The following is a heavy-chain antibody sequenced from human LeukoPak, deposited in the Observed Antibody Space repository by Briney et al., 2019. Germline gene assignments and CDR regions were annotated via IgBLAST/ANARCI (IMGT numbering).Heavy chain of an antibody. D-gene: IGHD3-10*01. CDR2: IYYSGST. J-gene: IGHJ6*02. CDR3: ATDYYGSGSYYSLYYYYGMDV. CDR1: GGSISSSSYY. V-gene: IGHV4-39*01. Sequence: PSETLSLTCTVSGGSISSSSYYWGWIRQPPGKGLEWIGSIYYSGSTYYNPSRKGRVTISVDTSKNQFSLKLSSVTAADTAVYYCATDYYGSGSYYSLYYYYGMDVWGQGTTVTVSS.